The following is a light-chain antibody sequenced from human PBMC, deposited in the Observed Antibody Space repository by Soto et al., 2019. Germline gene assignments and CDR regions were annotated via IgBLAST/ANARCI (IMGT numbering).Light chain of an antibody. V-gene: IGKV1-5*01. CDR1: QSISSW. CDR3: QQYNSYPLT. Sequence: DIQMTQSPSTLSASVGDRVTITCRASQSISSWLAWYQQKPGKAPKLLIYDASSLESGVPSRFSGSGSGTEFHLTISSLQPDDFATYFCQQYNSYPLTFGGGKKVEIK. J-gene: IGKJ4*01. CDR2: DAS.